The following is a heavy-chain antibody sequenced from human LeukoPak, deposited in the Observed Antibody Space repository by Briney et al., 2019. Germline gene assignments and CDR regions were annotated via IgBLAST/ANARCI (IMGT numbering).Heavy chain of an antibody. V-gene: IGHV1-2*02. CDR3: AIPGIAVAGRFDY. Sequence: ASVKVSCKASGYTFTGYYMHWVRQAPRQGLEWMGWINPNSGGTNYAQKFQGRVTITTDESTSTAYMELSSLRSEDTAVYYCAIPGIAVAGRFDYWGQGTLVTVSS. CDR1: GYTFTGYY. CDR2: INPNSGGT. J-gene: IGHJ4*02. D-gene: IGHD6-19*01.